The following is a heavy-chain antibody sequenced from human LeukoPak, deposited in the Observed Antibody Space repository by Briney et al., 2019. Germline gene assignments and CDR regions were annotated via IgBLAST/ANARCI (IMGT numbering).Heavy chain of an antibody. V-gene: IGHV3-23*01. CDR1: GFTFSSYA. Sequence: GGSLRLSCAASGFTFSSYAMSWVRQAPGKGLEWVSAISGSGGSTYYADSVKGRFTISRDNSKNTLYLKMNSLRAEDTAVYYCAKDLKYYYDSSGYWDYWGQGTLVTVSS. CDR3: AKDLKYYYDSSGYWDY. D-gene: IGHD3-22*01. CDR2: ISGSGGST. J-gene: IGHJ4*02.